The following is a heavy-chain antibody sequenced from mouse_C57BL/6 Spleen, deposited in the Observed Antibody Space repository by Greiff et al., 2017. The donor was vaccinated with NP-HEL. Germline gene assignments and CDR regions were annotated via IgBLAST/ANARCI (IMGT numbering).Heavy chain of an antibody. Sequence: EVQLVESGGGLVQPGGSLSLSCAASGFTFTDYYMSWVRQPPGKALEWLGFIRNKANGYTTEYSASVKGRFTISRDNSQSILYLQMNALRAEDSATYYCARSPYDDEWYFDVWGTGTTVTVSS. D-gene: IGHD2-4*01. J-gene: IGHJ1*03. V-gene: IGHV7-3*01. CDR2: IRNKANGYTT. CDR1: GFTFTDYY. CDR3: ARSPYDDEWYFDV.